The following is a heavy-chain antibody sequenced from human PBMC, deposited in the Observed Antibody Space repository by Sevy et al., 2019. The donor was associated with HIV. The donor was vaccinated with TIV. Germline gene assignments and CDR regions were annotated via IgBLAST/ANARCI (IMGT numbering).Heavy chain of an antibody. CDR3: AKTAGYSYGEYYFDY. Sequence: GGSLRLSCAASGFTFSSYAMSWVRQAPGKGLEWVSAISCSGGSTYYADSVKGRFTISRDNSKNTLYLQMNSLRAEDTAVYYCAKTAGYSYGEYYFDYWGQGTLVTVSS. V-gene: IGHV3-23*01. CDR1: GFTFSSYA. CDR2: ISCSGGST. J-gene: IGHJ4*02. D-gene: IGHD5-18*01.